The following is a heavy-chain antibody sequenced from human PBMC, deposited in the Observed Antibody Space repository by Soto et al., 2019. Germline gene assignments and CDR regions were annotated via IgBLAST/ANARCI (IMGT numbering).Heavy chain of an antibody. CDR3: ARVRSHFDY. Sequence: SETLSLTCTVSGGSISSYYWSWIRQPPGKGLEWIGEINHSGSTNYNPSLKSRVTISVDTSKNQFSLKLSSVTAADTAVYYCARVRSHFDYWGQGTLVTVSS. D-gene: IGHD2-15*01. V-gene: IGHV4-34*01. CDR1: GGSISSYY. J-gene: IGHJ4*02. CDR2: INHSGST.